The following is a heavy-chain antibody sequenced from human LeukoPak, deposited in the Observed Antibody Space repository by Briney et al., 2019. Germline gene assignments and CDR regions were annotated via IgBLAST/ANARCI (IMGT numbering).Heavy chain of an antibody. D-gene: IGHD1-26*01. V-gene: IGHV3-30-3*01. Sequence: GRSLRLSCAASGFTFSSYAMHWVRQAPGKGLEWVAVISYDGSNKYYADSVKGRFTISRDNAKNSLYLQMNSLRAEDTAVYYCASPSIVGATIAAFDIWGQGTMVTVSS. CDR1: GFTFSSYA. CDR2: ISYDGSNK. CDR3: ASPSIVGATIAAFDI. J-gene: IGHJ3*02.